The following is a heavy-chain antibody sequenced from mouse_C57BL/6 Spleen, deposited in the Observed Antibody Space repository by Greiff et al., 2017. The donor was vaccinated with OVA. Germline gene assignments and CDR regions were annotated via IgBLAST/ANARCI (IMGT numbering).Heavy chain of an antibody. CDR2: IRLKSDNYAT. CDR1: GFTFSNYW. CDR3: TAYYSNSYYAMDY. D-gene: IGHD2-5*01. Sequence: DVKLVESGGGLVQPGGSMKLSCVASGFTFSNYWMNWVRRSPEKGLEWVAQIRLKSDNYATHYAESVKGRFTISRDDSKSSVYLQMNNLRAEDTGIYYCTAYYSNSYYAMDYWGQGTSVTVSS. J-gene: IGHJ4*01. V-gene: IGHV6-3*01.